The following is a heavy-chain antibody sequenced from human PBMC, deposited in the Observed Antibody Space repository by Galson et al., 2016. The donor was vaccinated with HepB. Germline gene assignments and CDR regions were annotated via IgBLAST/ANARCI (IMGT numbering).Heavy chain of an antibody. D-gene: IGHD7-27*01. CDR3: ARDFNWGPDF. CDR2: ILPKSGVT. CDR1: GYRFTDSY. Sequence: SVKVSCKAPGYRFTDSYLHWIRQAPGRGLEWMGWILPKSGVTHYAQSFQGRITVTADTAINTLYMQLDRLTSGDTAVYFCARDFNWGPDFWGQGTLVTVSS. V-gene: IGHV1-2*02. J-gene: IGHJ4*02.